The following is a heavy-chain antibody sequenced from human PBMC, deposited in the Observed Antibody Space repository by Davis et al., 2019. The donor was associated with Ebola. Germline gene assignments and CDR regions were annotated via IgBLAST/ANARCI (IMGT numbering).Heavy chain of an antibody. V-gene: IGHV4-34*01. D-gene: IGHD6-25*01. Sequence: SETLSLTCAVYAGSFSGYYWSWIRQPPGKGLEWIGEINHSGSTNYNPSLKSRVTISVDTSKNQFSLKLSSVTAADTAIYYCAGGYNFDHWGLGTLVTVSS. CDR2: INHSGST. CDR3: AGGYNFDH. CDR1: AGSFSGYY. J-gene: IGHJ4*01.